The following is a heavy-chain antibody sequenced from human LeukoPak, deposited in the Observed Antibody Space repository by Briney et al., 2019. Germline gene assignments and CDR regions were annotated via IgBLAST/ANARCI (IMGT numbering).Heavy chain of an antibody. Sequence: ASVKVSCKSSGYTFSDFYMHWVRQAPGQGLEWMGQINPSGSSTTYAQKFQGRVTVTRDTSTSTVYVGLSSLRSEDTALYYCVRGIAGDPVAFDIWGHGTMVTVSS. CDR3: VRGIAGDPVAFDI. D-gene: IGHD1-26*01. J-gene: IGHJ3*02. V-gene: IGHV1-46*01. CDR2: INPSGSST. CDR1: GYTFSDFY.